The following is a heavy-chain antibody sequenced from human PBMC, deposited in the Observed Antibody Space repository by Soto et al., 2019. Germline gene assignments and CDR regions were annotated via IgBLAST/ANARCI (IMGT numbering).Heavy chain of an antibody. CDR1: GGSISNYY. CDR3: ARYCSGGSCYLDP. Sequence: QVQLQESGPGLVKPSETLSITCTVSGGSISNYYCSWIRQPPGKGLEWIAYIYYSGSTNYNPSLKSRVTISVDTSKNQFSLKLSSVTAADTAVYYCARYCSGGSCYLDPWGQGTLVTVSS. D-gene: IGHD2-15*01. V-gene: IGHV4-59*08. J-gene: IGHJ5*02. CDR2: IYYSGST.